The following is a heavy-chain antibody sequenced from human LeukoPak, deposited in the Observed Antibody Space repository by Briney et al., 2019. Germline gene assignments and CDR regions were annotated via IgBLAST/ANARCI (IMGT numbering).Heavy chain of an antibody. V-gene: IGHV3-48*01. J-gene: IGHJ4*02. CDR1: GLTFSSYR. Sequence: PGGSLRLSCAASGLTFSSYRMNWVRQVPGKGLEWVSYISSSSSTIYYADSVKGRFTISRDNAKNSLYLQMHSLRAEDTAVYYCARGHTAVTRHFDFWGQGTLVTGSS. CDR3: ARGHTAVTRHFDF. CDR2: ISSSSSTI. D-gene: IGHD4-17*01.